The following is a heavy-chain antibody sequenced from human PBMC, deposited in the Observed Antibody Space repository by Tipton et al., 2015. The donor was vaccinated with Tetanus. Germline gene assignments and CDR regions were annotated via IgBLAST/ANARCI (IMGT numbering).Heavy chain of an antibody. D-gene: IGHD6-19*01. V-gene: IGHV4-59*01. CDR1: RGPISSYY. Sequence: GLVKPSETLSLTCTVSRGPISSYYWSWIRQPPGKGLEWLAHISGSGATNSNYYLKSRITMTRDTSRNQFSLTLTSVTAADTAVYYCAGSQWLDGFIFDYWGQGSLVTVAS. CDR2: ISGSGAT. J-gene: IGHJ4*02. CDR3: AGSQWLDGFIFDY.